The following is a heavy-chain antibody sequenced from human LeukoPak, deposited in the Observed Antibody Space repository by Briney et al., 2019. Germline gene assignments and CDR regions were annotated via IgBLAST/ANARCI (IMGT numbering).Heavy chain of an antibody. V-gene: IGHV3-66*01. Sequence: PGRSLRLSCAASGFTVSSNYMSWVRQAPGKGLEWVSVIYSDGSTYYADSVKGRFTISRDNSKNTLYLQMNSLRAEDTAVYYCARADIVVVPTAVDYWGQGTLVTVSS. J-gene: IGHJ4*02. CDR1: GFTVSSNY. CDR2: IYSDGST. D-gene: IGHD2-2*01. CDR3: ARADIVVVPTAVDY.